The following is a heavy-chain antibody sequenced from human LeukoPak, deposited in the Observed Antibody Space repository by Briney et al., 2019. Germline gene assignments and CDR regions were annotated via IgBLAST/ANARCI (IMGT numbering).Heavy chain of an antibody. Sequence: NLSQTLSLTCAISGDSFSSDSAAWNWIRQSPSRGLGWLGRTYYRSKWYYDYALAVKSRITINPDTSKNQFSLHLNSVTPEDTAVYFCARDPVGGSTIFDFWGQGTLVTVSS. CDR1: GDSFSSDSAA. D-gene: IGHD1-26*01. J-gene: IGHJ4*02. CDR3: ARDPVGGSTIFDF. CDR2: TYYRSKWYY. V-gene: IGHV6-1*01.